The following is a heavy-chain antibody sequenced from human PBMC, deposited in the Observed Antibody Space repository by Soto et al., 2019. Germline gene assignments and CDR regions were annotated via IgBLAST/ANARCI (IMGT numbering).Heavy chain of an antibody. CDR3: VRPNFGALTHFDF. Sequence: ESLKISCKAIGYTFTNYWIGWVRQTPGKGLEWMGIILPGDSDTRYNPSFEGQVTVSADESISTAYLQWNTLKASDTAMYYCVRPNFGALTHFDFWGQGTLVTVSS. V-gene: IGHV5-51*01. D-gene: IGHD3-16*01. CDR1: GYTFTNYW. CDR2: ILPGDSDT. J-gene: IGHJ4*02.